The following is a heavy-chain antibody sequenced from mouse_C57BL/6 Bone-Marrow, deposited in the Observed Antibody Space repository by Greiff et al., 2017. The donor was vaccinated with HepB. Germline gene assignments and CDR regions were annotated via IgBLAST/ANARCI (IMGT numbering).Heavy chain of an antibody. V-gene: IGHV1-42*01. CDR3: AENYYGSSHSWFAY. Sequence: EVQLVESGPELVKPGASVKISCKASGYSFTGYYMNWVKQSPEKSLEWIGEINPSTGGTTYNKKFKAKATLTVDKSSSTAYMQLKSLTSEDSAVYYCAENYYGSSHSWFAYWGQGTLVTVSA. J-gene: IGHJ3*01. CDR2: INPSTGGT. D-gene: IGHD1-1*01. CDR1: GYSFTGYY.